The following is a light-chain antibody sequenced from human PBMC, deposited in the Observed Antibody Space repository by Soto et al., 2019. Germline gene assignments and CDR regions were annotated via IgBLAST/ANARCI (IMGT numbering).Light chain of an antibody. CDR3: HYYGTSPQT. Sequence: EIVLTQAPGTLSLSLGERAILSCRASQSVSSSYLAWYQQKPGQAPRLLIYGASNRATGIPDRFSGSGSGTDFTLTISRLEPEDFAVYYCHYYGTSPQTFGQGTKVDIK. V-gene: IGKV3-20*01. CDR1: QSVSSSY. J-gene: IGKJ1*01. CDR2: GAS.